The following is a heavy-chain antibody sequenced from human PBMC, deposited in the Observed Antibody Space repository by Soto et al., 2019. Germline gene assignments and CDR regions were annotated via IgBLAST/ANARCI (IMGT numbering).Heavy chain of an antibody. CDR2: IKSKTDGGTT. CDR1: RFTVSNAW. V-gene: IGHV3-15*01. Sequence: RLCGASSRFTVSNAWMSWVRKAPGKGLEWVGRIKSKTDGGTTDYAAPVKGRFTISRDDSKNTLYLQMNSLKTEDTAVYYCTTDYPGPFRGWGQGTLVTVSS. J-gene: IGHJ4*02. CDR3: TTDYPGPFRG. D-gene: IGHD6-13*01.